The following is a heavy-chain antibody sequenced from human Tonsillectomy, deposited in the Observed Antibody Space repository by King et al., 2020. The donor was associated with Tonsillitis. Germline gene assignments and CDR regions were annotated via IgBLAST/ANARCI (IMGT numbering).Heavy chain of an antibody. Sequence: VQLQQWGAGLLKPSETLSLTCAVYGGSFSGYYWSWIRQPPGKGLEWIGEINHRGTTNYNPFLKSRVTISVDTAKNQFSLRLSSVIAADTAVFYCVRGGYWQFDYWGQGALVTVSS. V-gene: IGHV4-34*01. CDR1: GGSFSGYY. CDR3: VRGGYWQFDY. CDR2: INHRGTT. J-gene: IGHJ4*02. D-gene: IGHD2-8*02.